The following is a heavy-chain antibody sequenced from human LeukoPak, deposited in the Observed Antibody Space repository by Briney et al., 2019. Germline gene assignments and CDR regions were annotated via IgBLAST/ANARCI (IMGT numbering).Heavy chain of an antibody. D-gene: IGHD6-19*01. CDR2: IRYDGSNK. V-gene: IGHV3-30*02. CDR1: GFTFSSYG. J-gene: IGHJ4*02. Sequence: QVQLVESGGGVVQPGGSLRLSCAASGFTFSSYGMHWVRQAPGKGLGGVAFIRYDGSNKYYADSVKARFTLSRDNSKNTMYLQMNTLRAEDTAVYYCATGYSSGWYGRLDYWGQGTLVTVSS. CDR3: ATGYSSGWYGRLDY.